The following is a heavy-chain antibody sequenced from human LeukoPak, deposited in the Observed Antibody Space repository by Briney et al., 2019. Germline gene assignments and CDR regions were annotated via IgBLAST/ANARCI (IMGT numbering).Heavy chain of an antibody. V-gene: IGHV4-59*01. J-gene: IGHJ6*03. Sequence: SETLSLTCTVSGGSISSYYWSWIRQPPGKGLEWIGYIYYSGSTNYNPSLKSRVTISVDTSKNQFSLKLSSVTAADTAVYYCARDRGVSVTGTTPEGDYYYYYMDVWGKGTTVTVSS. CDR1: GGSISSYY. CDR3: ARDRGVSVTGTTPEGDYYYYYMDV. CDR2: IYYSGST. D-gene: IGHD1-20*01.